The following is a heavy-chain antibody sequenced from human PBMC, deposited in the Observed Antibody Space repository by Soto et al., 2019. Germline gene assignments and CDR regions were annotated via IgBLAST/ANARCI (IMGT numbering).Heavy chain of an antibody. J-gene: IGHJ4*02. D-gene: IGHD3-22*01. CDR1: GFTFSSYN. V-gene: IGHV3-21*01. CDR3: ARVVYYDSSGYQY. Sequence: GGSLRLSCAASGFTFSSYNMNWVRQAPGKGLEWVSSISGSSSYIYYADSVKGRFTISRDNAKNSLYLQMNSLGAEDTAVYYCARVVYYDSSGYQYWGQGTLVTVSS. CDR2: ISGSSSYI.